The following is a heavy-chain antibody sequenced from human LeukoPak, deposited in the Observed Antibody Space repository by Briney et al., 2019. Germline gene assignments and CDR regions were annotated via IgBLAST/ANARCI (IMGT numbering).Heavy chain of an antibody. D-gene: IGHD3-10*01. CDR3: ARGKSMVRGAHYYYYYGMDV. Sequence: PSETLSLTCAVYGGSFSGYYWSWLRQPPGKGLEWIGEINHSGSTNYNPSLKSRVTISVDTSKNQFSLKLSSVTAADTAVYYCARGKSMVRGAHYYYYYGMDVWGQGTTVTVSS. CDR1: GGSFSGYY. J-gene: IGHJ6*02. CDR2: INHSGST. V-gene: IGHV4-34*01.